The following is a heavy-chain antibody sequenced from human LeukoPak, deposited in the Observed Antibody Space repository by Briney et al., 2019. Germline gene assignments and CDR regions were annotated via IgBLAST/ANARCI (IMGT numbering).Heavy chain of an antibody. CDR2: IYYSGST. V-gene: IGHV4-59*01. CDR3: ARGVNFDY. J-gene: IGHJ4*02. CDR1: GGSISSYC. D-gene: IGHD3-16*01. Sequence: PSETLSLTCTVSGGSISSYCWSWIRQPPGKGLEWIGYIYYSGSTNYNPSLKSRVTISVDTSKNQFSLKLSSVTAADTAVYYCARGVNFDYWGQGSLVTVSS.